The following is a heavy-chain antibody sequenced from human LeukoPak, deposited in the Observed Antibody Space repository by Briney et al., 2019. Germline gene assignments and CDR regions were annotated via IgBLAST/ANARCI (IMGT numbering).Heavy chain of an antibody. CDR2: IYYSGST. D-gene: IGHD2-2*01. Sequence: SETLSLTCALYGGSFSVDYWSWIRQPPGKGLECIGYIYYSGSTNYNPSLKSRVTISVDTSKNQFSLKLSSVTAADTAVYYCARQGAMSGRFWFDPWGQGTLVTVSS. CDR3: ARQGAMSGRFWFDP. J-gene: IGHJ5*02. V-gene: IGHV4-59*01. CDR1: GGSFSVDY.